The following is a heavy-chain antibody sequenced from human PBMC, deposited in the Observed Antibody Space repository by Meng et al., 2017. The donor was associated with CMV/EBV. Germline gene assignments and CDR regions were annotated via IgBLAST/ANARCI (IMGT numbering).Heavy chain of an antibody. D-gene: IGHD3-22*01. V-gene: IGHV4-34*01. CDR2: INHSGST. CDR1: GGSCIGYY. CDR3: ARVWDSGWDY. J-gene: IGHJ4*02. Sequence: HQSAAGLLQPADSLSLPCAVSGGSCIGYYWSWILQPPGKGLEWIGEINHSGSTNYNPSLKSRVTISVDTSKNQFSLKLSSVTAADTAVYYCARVWDSGWDYWGQGTLVTVSS.